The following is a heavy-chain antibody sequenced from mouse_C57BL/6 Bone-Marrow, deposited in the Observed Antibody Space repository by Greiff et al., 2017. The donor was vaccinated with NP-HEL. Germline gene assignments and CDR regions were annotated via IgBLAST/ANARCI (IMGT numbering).Heavy chain of an antibody. CDR3: AREDDYDGWFAY. V-gene: IGHV1-59*01. CDR1: GYTFTSYW. Sequence: QVQLKQPGAELVRPGTSVKLSCKASGYTFTSYWMHWVKQRPGQGLEWIGVIDPSDSYTTYNQKFKGKATLTVDTSSSTAYMQLSSLTSEDSAVYYSAREDDYDGWFAYWGQGTLVTVSA. CDR2: IDPSDSYT. D-gene: IGHD2-4*01. J-gene: IGHJ3*01.